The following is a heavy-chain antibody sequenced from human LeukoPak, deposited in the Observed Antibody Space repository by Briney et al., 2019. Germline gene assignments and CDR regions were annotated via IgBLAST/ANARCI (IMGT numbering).Heavy chain of an antibody. V-gene: IGHV3-23*01. Sequence: GGSLRLSCAASGFTFSSYAMSWVRQAPGKGLEWVSAISGSGGSTYYADSVKGRFTISRDNSKNTLYLQMNSLRAEDKAVYYCAKDRRHYDFWSGPFDYWGQGTLVTVSS. CDR1: GFTFSSYA. D-gene: IGHD3-3*01. CDR3: AKDRRHYDFWSGPFDY. J-gene: IGHJ4*02. CDR2: ISGSGGST.